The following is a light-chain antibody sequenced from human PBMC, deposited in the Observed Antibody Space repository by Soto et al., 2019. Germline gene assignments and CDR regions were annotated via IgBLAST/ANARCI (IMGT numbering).Light chain of an antibody. CDR2: DAS. J-gene: IGKJ2*01. CDR3: QQRRNWFT. V-gene: IGKV3-11*01. CDR1: QGVSSS. Sequence: EIVLTQSPATLSLSPGERATLSCRASQGVSSSLAWYQQKPGQAPRLLIYDASIRATGIPGRFSGSGSGTDFTLTISSLEPEDSAVYYCQQRRNWFTFGQGTKLEIK.